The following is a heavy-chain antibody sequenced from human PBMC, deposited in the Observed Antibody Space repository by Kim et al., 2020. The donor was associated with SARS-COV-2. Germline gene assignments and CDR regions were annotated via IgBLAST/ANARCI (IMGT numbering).Heavy chain of an antibody. J-gene: IGHJ4*02. Sequence: RFTISRDNAKNALYLQMNGLRAEDTAVYYCARDWSYDILTGYYSPNFDYWGQGTLVTVSS. V-gene: IGHV3-11*06. D-gene: IGHD3-9*01. CDR3: ARDWSYDILTGYYSPNFDY.